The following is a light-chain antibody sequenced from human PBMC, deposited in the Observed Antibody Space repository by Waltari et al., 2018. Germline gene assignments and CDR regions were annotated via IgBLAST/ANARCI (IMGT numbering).Light chain of an antibody. CDR1: QSVSSNY. J-gene: IGKJ5*01. Sequence: EIVLTQSPGTLSLSPGARATLSCRASQSVSSNYLTWYQQKPGQAPRLLIYGASSRATGIPDRFSGSGSGTDFTLTISRLEPEDFAVYYCQQYGSSFPITFGQGTRLEIK. CDR2: GAS. CDR3: QQYGSSFPIT. V-gene: IGKV3-20*01.